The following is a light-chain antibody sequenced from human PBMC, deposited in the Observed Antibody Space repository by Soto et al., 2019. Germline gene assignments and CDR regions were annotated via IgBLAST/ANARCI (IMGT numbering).Light chain of an antibody. CDR2: DAS. CDR1: QSVSRS. Sequence: EIVLTQSPATLSLSPGERATLSCRASQSVSRSLAWYQQKPGQAPRLLIYDASNRATDIPARFSGSGSGTDFTLTISSLEPEDFAVYYCQQRSNWITFGQGTRLEI. J-gene: IGKJ5*01. CDR3: QQRSNWIT. V-gene: IGKV3-11*01.